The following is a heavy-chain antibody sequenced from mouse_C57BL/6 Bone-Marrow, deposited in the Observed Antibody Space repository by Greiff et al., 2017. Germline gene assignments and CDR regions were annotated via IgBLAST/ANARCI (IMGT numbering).Heavy chain of an antibody. CDR1: GYTFTSYW. CDR2: IDPSDSYT. J-gene: IGHJ2*01. CDR3: ARRGYYYGRATEGTGFDY. Sequence: QVQLQQPGAELVRPGTSVKLSCKASGYTFTSYWMHWVKQRPGQGLEWIGVIDPSDSYTNYNQKFKGKATLTVDTSSSTAYMQLSSLTSEDSAVYYCARRGYYYGRATEGTGFDYWGQGTTLTVSS. V-gene: IGHV1-59*01. D-gene: IGHD1-1*01.